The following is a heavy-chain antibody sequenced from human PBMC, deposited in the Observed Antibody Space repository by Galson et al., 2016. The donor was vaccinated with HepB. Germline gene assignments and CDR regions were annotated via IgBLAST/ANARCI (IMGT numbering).Heavy chain of an antibody. V-gene: IGHV4-59*01. CDR1: GASISGYY. CDR3: ARDDSGGWYGFHYGMDV. Sequence: ETLSLTCTVSGASISGYYLSWIRQPPGKGLEWIGYIYYSGRTNYNSSLKRRVTISVDTSKNQFSLKLSSVTAADTAVYYCARDDSGGWYGFHYGMDVWGQGTTVTVSS. J-gene: IGHJ6*02. D-gene: IGHD6-19*01. CDR2: IYYSGRT.